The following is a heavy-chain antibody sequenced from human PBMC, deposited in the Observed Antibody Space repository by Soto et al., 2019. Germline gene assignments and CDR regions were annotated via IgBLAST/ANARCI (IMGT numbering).Heavy chain of an antibody. V-gene: IGHV4-61*01. CDR1: GDSITGVCYY. CDR2: IYYSGST. J-gene: IGHJ6*04. D-gene: IGHD3-3*01. Sequence: SETLSLTCVVAGDSITGVCYYWAWLRQTPGKGLEWIGYIYYSGSTNYNPSLKSRVTISVDTSKNQFSLKLSSVTAADTAVYYCAREFLGAEKIRDVWGKGTPVTVSS. CDR3: AREFLGAEKIRDV.